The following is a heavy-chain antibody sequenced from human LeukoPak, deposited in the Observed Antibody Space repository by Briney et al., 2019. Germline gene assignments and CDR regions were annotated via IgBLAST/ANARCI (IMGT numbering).Heavy chain of an antibody. Sequence: QTSETLSLTCTVSGGSISSYYWSWIRQPAGKGLEWIGRIYNTGSTKYNPSLKSRLTMSVDTSKNQFSLKLSSVTAADTAVYYCARDLIVPDAMTGSGSYSTDYWGQGTLATVSS. CDR1: GGSISSYY. D-gene: IGHD3-10*01. CDR3: ARDLIVPDAMTGSGSYSTDY. V-gene: IGHV4-4*07. CDR2: IYNTGST. J-gene: IGHJ4*02.